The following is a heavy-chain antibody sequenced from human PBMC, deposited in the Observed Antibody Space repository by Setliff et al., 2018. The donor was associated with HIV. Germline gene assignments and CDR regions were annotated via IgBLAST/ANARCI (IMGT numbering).Heavy chain of an antibody. V-gene: IGHV4-4*07. CDR2: MHTSGNA. Sequence: SETLSLTCTSSGDSISGYYWSWIRQPAGKGLEWIGRMHTSGNANYNPSLKSRVTMSVDTSKNQFSLRLSSVTAADTAVYYCARERVVRGVVDPGTSQIFDNWGQGILVTVSS. D-gene: IGHD3-10*01. J-gene: IGHJ4*02. CDR1: GDSISGYY. CDR3: ARERVVRGVVDPGTSQIFDN.